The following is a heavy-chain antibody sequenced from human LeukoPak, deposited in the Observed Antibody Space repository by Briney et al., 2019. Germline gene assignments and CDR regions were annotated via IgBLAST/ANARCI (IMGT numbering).Heavy chain of an antibody. V-gene: IGHV3-64D*06. CDR1: GFTFSNYA. D-gene: IGHD6-25*01. CDR3: VRASGWFDP. CDR2: ISSGGGTT. Sequence: GGSLRLSCSASGFTFSNYAMHWVRQAPGKGLEYVSAISSGGGTTYYADSAKGRFTISRDTSKNTLYLQMTSLKPEDTALYYCVRASGWFDPWGQGTLVTVSS. J-gene: IGHJ5*02.